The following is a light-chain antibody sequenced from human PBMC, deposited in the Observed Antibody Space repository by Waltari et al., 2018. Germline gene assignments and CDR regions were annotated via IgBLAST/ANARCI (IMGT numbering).Light chain of an antibody. Sequence: DIQITQSPSSLSASVGDRVTITCRASQSISSYLNWYQQKPGKAPKLLIYAASSVQSGVPSRFSGSGSGTDFILTISSLQPEDFATYHCQQSYSTPLTFGGGTKVEIK. V-gene: IGKV1-39*01. CDR3: QQSYSTPLT. CDR2: AAS. J-gene: IGKJ4*01. CDR1: QSISSY.